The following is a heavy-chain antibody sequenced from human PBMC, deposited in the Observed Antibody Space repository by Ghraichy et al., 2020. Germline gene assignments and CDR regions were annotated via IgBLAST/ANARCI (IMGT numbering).Heavy chain of an antibody. Sequence: GGSLRLSCAASGFTFSSYAMRWVRQAPGKGLEWVSGISGSGGSTYYADSVKGRFTISRDNSKNTLFLQMNSLRAEDTAVYYCAKDETDSSGWYSFDYWGQGTLVTVSS. V-gene: IGHV3-23*01. D-gene: IGHD6-19*01. CDR3: AKDETDSSGWYSFDY. CDR2: ISGSGGST. CDR1: GFTFSSYA. J-gene: IGHJ4*02.